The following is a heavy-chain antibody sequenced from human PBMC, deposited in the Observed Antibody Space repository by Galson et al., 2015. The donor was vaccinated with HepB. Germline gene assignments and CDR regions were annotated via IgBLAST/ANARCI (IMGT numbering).Heavy chain of an antibody. CDR1: GGTFSSYA. V-gene: IGHV1-69*04. CDR3: ARFITMVRGVTPPKGYYYGMDV. J-gene: IGHJ6*02. CDR2: IIPILGIA. D-gene: IGHD3-10*01. Sequence: SVKVSCKASGGTFSSYAISWVRQAPGQGLEWMGRIIPILGIANYAQKFQGRVTITADKSTSTAYMELSSLRSEDTAVYYCARFITMVRGVTPPKGYYYGMDVWGQGTTVTVSS.